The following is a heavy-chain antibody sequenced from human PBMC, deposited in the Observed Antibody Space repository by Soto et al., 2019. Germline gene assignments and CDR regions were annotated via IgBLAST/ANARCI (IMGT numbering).Heavy chain of an antibody. D-gene: IGHD3-10*01. J-gene: IGHJ4*02. CDR3: ARDMRHDYASGRLDY. CDR2: ISYDGNDK. CDR1: GFTFNDFP. V-gene: IGHV3-30-3*01. Sequence: GGSLRLSCVASGFTFNDFPLHWVRQSPGKGLERVAVISYDGNDKSYSDSVKGRFTISRDNSKSTVYLQMNSLRDDDMAVYHCARDMRHDYASGRLDYLGQGTLVTVSS.